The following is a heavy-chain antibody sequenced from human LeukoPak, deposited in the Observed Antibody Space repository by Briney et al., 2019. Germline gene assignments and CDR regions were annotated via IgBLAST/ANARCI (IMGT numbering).Heavy chain of an antibody. Sequence: PGGSLRLSCAASGFTFSSYSMNWFRQAPGKGLEWISYIRSDSSSMYYADSVKGRFTISRDNVKNSLHLQMNSLRDEDTAVYYCARDQAGEGRDYWGQGTLVTVSS. V-gene: IGHV3-48*02. CDR3: ARDQAGEGRDY. CDR2: IRSDSSSM. J-gene: IGHJ4*02. CDR1: GFTFSSYS. D-gene: IGHD7-27*01.